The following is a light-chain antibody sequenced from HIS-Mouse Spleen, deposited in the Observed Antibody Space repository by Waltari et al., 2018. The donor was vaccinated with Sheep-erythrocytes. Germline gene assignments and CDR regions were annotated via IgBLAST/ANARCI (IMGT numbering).Light chain of an antibody. CDR1: SSDVGSYNL. V-gene: IGLV2-23*01. Sequence: QSALTQLVSVSGSPGQSITISCTGTSSDVGSYNLVSWYQQNPGKAPKLMIYEGSKRPSGVSNRFSGSKSGNTTSLTISGLQAEDEADYYCCSYAGSSTPWVFGGGTKLTVL. CDR3: CSYAGSSTPWV. J-gene: IGLJ3*02. CDR2: EGS.